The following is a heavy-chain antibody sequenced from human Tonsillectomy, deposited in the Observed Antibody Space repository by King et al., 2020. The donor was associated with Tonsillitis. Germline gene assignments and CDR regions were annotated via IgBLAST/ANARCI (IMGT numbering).Heavy chain of an antibody. CDR1: GGSISSSNYY. CDR2: IYYSGIT. Sequence: QLQESGPGLVKPSETLSLTCTVSGGSISSSNYYWGWIRQPPGKVLEWIGIIYYSGITYNNPSLKSRVTTSVGTSKNQFSLKLGAVTAADTAVYYCARHQTLQYSSSWYSCWFDPWGQGTLVTVSS. V-gene: IGHV4-39*01. D-gene: IGHD6-13*01. J-gene: IGHJ5*02. CDR3: ARHQTLQYSSSWYSCWFDP.